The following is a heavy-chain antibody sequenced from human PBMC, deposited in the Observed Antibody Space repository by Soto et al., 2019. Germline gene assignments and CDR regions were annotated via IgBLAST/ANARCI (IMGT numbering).Heavy chain of an antibody. Sequence: QVQLVQSGAEVKKPGSSVKVSCRASADTFNSYAISWVRQAPAQGLEWMGGIVPFIGTTNYEERLQDRATITADKSTSTVYMELSSLRSEDTAVYYCARGGFSSSWRFDYWGQGTLVTVSS. CDR2: IVPFIGTT. CDR1: ADTFNSYA. CDR3: ARGGFSSSWRFDY. D-gene: IGHD6-13*01. J-gene: IGHJ4*02. V-gene: IGHV1-69*06.